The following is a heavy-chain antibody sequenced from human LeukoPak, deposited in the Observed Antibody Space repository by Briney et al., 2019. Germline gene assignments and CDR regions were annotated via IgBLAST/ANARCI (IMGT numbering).Heavy chain of an antibody. J-gene: IGHJ5*02. V-gene: IGHV1-2*02. CDR3: ALGAVTRYDILTGYYLNWFDP. CDR1: GYTFTGYY. D-gene: IGHD3-9*01. CDR2: INPNSGGT. Sequence: ASVKVSCKASGYTFTGYYMHWVRQAPGQGLEWMGWINPNSGGTNYAQKFQGRVTMTRDTSISTAYMELSRLRSDDTAVYYCALGAVTRYDILTGYYLNWFDPWGQGTLVTASS.